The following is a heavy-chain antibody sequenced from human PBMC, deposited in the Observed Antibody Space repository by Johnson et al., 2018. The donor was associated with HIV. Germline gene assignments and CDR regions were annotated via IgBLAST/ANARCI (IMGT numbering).Heavy chain of an antibody. CDR2: IGIAGDT. V-gene: IGHV3-13*01. CDR3: ARGRCGSTRCGLSAAFYI. D-gene: IGHD2-2*01. J-gene: IGHJ3*02. Sequence: EVQLVESGGGLVQPGGSLRLSCAASGFTFSSYDMHWVRQVTGKGLEWVSGIGIAGDTYYPGSVKGRFTITREDAKNSLYLQMNTLRAGDTAVYYCARGRCGSTRCGLSAAFYIWGQGTLVTVSS. CDR1: GFTFSSYD.